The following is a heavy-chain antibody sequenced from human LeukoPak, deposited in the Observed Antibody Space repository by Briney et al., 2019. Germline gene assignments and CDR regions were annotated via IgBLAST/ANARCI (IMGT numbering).Heavy chain of an antibody. Sequence: ASVKVSCKASGYTFTGYYMHWVRQAPGQGLEWMGWINPNGGGTNYAQKFQGRVTMTRDTSISTAYMELSRLRSDDTAVYYCARDRASGYDLRLFDYWGQGTLVTVSS. CDR3: ARDRASGYDLRLFDY. CDR1: GYTFTGYY. V-gene: IGHV1-2*02. CDR2: INPNGGGT. J-gene: IGHJ4*02. D-gene: IGHD5-12*01.